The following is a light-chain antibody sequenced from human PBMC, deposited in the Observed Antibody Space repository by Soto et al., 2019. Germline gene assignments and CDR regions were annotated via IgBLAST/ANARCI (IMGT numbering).Light chain of an antibody. CDR1: SSDVGSYNL. CDR2: EGS. CDR3: CSYAGSSIPYV. Sequence: QLVLTQPASVSGSPGQSITISCTGTSSDVGSYNLVSWYQQHPGKAPKLMIYEGSKRPSGVSNRFSGSKSGNTASLTISGLQAEDEADYYCCSYAGSSIPYVFGTGTKLTVL. J-gene: IGLJ1*01. V-gene: IGLV2-23*01.